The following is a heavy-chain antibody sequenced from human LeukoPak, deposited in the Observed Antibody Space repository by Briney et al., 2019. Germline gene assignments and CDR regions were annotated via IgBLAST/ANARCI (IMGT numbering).Heavy chain of an antibody. CDR3: AKAYYDILTGYDAFDI. D-gene: IGHD3-9*01. J-gene: IGHJ3*02. CDR2: ISGSGGST. V-gene: IGHV3-23*01. CDR1: GFTFSSYA. Sequence: GGSLRLSCAASGFTFSSYAMSWVRQAPGKGLEWVSAISGSGGSTYYADSVKGRFTISRDNSKNTPYLQMNSLRAEDTAVYYCAKAYYDILTGYDAFDIWGQGTMVTVSS.